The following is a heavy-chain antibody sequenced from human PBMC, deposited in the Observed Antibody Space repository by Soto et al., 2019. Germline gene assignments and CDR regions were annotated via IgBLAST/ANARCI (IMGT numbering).Heavy chain of an antibody. J-gene: IGHJ5*02. D-gene: IGHD2-2*01. V-gene: IGHV4-39*01. CDR3: ARHTGTTPGMRWFDP. CDR1: GGNIRSGGYY. Sequence: SETQSLTCTVSGGNIRSGGYYWSWIRQHPGKGLEWIGCIYYSGSTYYNPSLKSRVTISVDTSKNQFSLKLSSVTAADTAVYYCARHTGTTPGMRWFDPWGQGTLVTVSS. CDR2: IYYSGST.